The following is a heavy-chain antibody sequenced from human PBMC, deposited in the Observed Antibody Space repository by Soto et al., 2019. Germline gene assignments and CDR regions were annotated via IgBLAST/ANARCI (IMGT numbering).Heavy chain of an antibody. J-gene: IGHJ6*02. D-gene: IGHD3-9*01. Sequence: GESLKISCKGSGYSLTSYWISWVRQMPGKGLEWMGRIDPSDSYTNYSPSFQGHVTISADKSISTAYLQWSSLKASDTAMYYCARLLYYDILTGSYYYYGMDVWGQGTTVTVSS. V-gene: IGHV5-10-1*01. CDR1: GYSLTSYW. CDR3: ARLLYYDILTGSYYYYGMDV. CDR2: IDPSDSYT.